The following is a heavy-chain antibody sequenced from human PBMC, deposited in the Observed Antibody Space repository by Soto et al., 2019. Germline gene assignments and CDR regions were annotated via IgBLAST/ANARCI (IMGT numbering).Heavy chain of an antibody. CDR1: GGSITNYY. J-gene: IGHJ4*02. Sequence: SETLSLTCTVSGGSITNYYWNWIRQTPGKGLEWIGYIYYSGSTNYNPSLRGRVSISIDTSKTRFSLTLKSVTAADTAVYYCARSRADFGDNSLDSWGQGTLVTVSS. V-gene: IGHV4-59*01. D-gene: IGHD4-17*01. CDR2: IYYSGST. CDR3: ARSRADFGDNSLDS.